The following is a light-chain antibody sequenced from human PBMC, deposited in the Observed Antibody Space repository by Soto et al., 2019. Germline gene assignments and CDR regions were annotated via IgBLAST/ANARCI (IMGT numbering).Light chain of an antibody. CDR3: QSYDSSLSGVV. J-gene: IGLJ3*02. V-gene: IGLV1-40*01. CDR2: GNS. CDR1: SSNIGAGYD. Sequence: QSVLTQPPSVSGAPGQRVTISCTGSSSNIGAGYDVHWYQQLPGTAPKPLIYGNSNRPSGVPDRFSGSKYGTSASVAITGLQAEDEADYYCQSYDSSLSGVVFGGGTKLTVL.